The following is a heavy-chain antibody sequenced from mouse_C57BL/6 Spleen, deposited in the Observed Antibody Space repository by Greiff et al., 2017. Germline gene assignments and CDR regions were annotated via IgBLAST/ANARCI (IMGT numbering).Heavy chain of an antibody. Sequence: VKLMESGAELVKPGASVKLSCKASGYTFTEYTIHWVKQRSGQGLEWIGWFYPGSGSIKYNEKFKDKATLTADKSSSTVYMELSRLTSEDSAVYFCARHEEGGNYYGSSFAYWGQGTLVTVSA. J-gene: IGHJ3*01. D-gene: IGHD1-1*01. CDR2: FYPGSGSI. V-gene: IGHV1-62-2*01. CDR3: ARHEEGGNYYGSSFAY. CDR1: GYTFTEYT.